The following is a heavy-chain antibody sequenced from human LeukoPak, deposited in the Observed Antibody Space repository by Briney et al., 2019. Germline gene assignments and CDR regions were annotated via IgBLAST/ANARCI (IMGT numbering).Heavy chain of an antibody. V-gene: IGHV3-7*01. CDR3: ARDAGWGYYDL. CDR1: GFTFSISW. D-gene: IGHD1-26*01. CDR2: IDKHGSGK. Sequence: GSLRLSCVASGFTFSISWVTWVRQASGKGLEWVANIDKHGSGKYYVDSVKGRFAISRDYASNSVFLQMNSLRAEDTSVYYCARDAGWGYYDLWGQGTPVTVSS. J-gene: IGHJ4*02.